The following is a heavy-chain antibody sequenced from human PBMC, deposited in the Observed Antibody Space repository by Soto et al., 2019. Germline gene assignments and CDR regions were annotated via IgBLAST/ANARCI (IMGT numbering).Heavy chain of an antibody. V-gene: IGHV3-23*01. D-gene: IGHD1-26*01. Sequence: GGSLRLSCAASGFTFSSSAMSWVRQAPGMGLEWVSALSAGGGSTYYADFVKGRFTISRDNSKNTLYLQMKNLRPEDTAVYYCTKGPTTFSGSYYNYYGMDVWGLGTTVTVSS. CDR3: TKGPTTFSGSYYNYYGMDV. CDR1: GFTFSSSA. J-gene: IGHJ6*02. CDR2: LSAGGGST.